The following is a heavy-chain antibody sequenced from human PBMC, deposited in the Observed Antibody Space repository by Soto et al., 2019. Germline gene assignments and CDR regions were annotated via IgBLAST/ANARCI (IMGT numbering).Heavy chain of an antibody. V-gene: IGHV1-69*01. CDR3: ARSRIMAEFNAYGVYYHGFDI. J-gene: IGHJ3*02. Sequence: QVQLVQSGPEVRKSGSSVRVSCKATGGTVSSHAVSWVRLAPGQGLEWIGGIIPMFGTPTYAKEFQGGVTISADESTSTVFFALSSLRSEDTAVYYCARSRIMAEFNAYGVYYHGFDIWGQGTRVTVSS. D-gene: IGHD3-16*01. CDR1: GGTVSSHA. CDR2: IIPMFGTP.